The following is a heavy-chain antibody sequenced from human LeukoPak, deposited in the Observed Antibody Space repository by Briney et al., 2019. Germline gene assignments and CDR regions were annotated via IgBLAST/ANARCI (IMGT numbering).Heavy chain of an antibody. D-gene: IGHD3-22*01. Sequence: GGSLRLSCAASGFTFSAYSMNWVRQAPGKGLEWVSSISRTSDYMSYADSVKGRFTISRDNTNNSLYLQMNSLRAEDTAVYYCARARNNYDTSGFSALDYWGQGTLVTVSS. CDR2: ISRTSDYM. CDR1: GFTFSAYS. V-gene: IGHV3-21*01. CDR3: ARARNNYDTSGFSALDY. J-gene: IGHJ4*02.